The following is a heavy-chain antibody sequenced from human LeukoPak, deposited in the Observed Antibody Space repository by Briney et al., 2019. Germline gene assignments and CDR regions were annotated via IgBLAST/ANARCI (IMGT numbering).Heavy chain of an antibody. CDR3: AREPIVVVPAAISPRGFDY. D-gene: IGHD2-2*02. J-gene: IGHJ4*02. CDR1: GFTFSSYA. CDR2: ISGSGGST. Sequence: PGGSLRLSCAASGFTFSSYAMSWVRQAPGKGLEWVSAISGSGGSTYYADSVKGRFTISRDNSKNTLYLQMNSLRAEDTAVYYCAREPIVVVPAAISPRGFDYWGQGTLVTVSS. V-gene: IGHV3-23*01.